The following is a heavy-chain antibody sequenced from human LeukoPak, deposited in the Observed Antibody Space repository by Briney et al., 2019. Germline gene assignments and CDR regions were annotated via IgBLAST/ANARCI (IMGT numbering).Heavy chain of an antibody. V-gene: IGHV1-2*06. Sequence: ASVKVSCKASGGTFSSYAISWVRQAPGQGLEWMGRINPNSGGTNYAQKFQGRVTMTRDTSISTAYMELSRLRSDDTAVYYCATSSVRGRGYSYGMFDYWGQGTLVTVSS. D-gene: IGHD5-18*01. CDR2: INPNSGGT. J-gene: IGHJ4*02. CDR3: ATSSVRGRGYSYGMFDY. CDR1: GGTFSSYA.